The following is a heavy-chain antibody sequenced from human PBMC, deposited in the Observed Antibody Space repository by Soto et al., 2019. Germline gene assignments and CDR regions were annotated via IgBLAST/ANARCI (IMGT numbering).Heavy chain of an antibody. V-gene: IGHV4-39*01. CDR1: GGSISSSSYY. CDR2: IYYSGST. CDR3: ARSDKGIAVAPDAFDI. J-gene: IGHJ3*02. Sequence: QLQLQESGPGLVKPSETLSLTCTVSGGSISSSSYYWGWIRQPPGKGLEWIGSIYYSGSTYYNPSLKSRVTISVDTSKNQFSLKLSSVTAADTAVYYCARSDKGIAVAPDAFDIWGQGTMVTVSS. D-gene: IGHD6-19*01.